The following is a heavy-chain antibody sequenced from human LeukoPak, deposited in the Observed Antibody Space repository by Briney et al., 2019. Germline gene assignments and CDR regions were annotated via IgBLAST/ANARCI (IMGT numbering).Heavy chain of an antibody. CDR3: ARDFRGGYDFWSGYYTPYYFDY. Sequence: PGGSLRLSCAASGFTFSSYEMNWVRQAPGKGLEWIGSMYYSGSTYYNPSLKSRVTISVDTSKNHFSLKLSSVTAADTAVYYCARDFRGGYDFWSGYYTPYYFDYWGQGTLVTVSP. J-gene: IGHJ4*02. D-gene: IGHD3-3*01. V-gene: IGHV4-39*07. CDR2: MYYSGST. CDR1: GFTFSSYE.